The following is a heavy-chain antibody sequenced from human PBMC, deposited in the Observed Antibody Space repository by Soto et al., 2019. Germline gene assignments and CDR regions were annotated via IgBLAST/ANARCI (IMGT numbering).Heavy chain of an antibody. CDR1: GFTFSGYE. Sequence: GGTLRLSCAASGFTFSGYEMNWVRQAPGKGLEWVSYISSSGSTIYYADSVKGRFTISRDNAKNSLYLQMNSLRAEDTAVYYCARSSASYYYDSSGYYTSTFDYWCQGTLVTVSS. J-gene: IGHJ4*02. V-gene: IGHV3-48*03. D-gene: IGHD3-22*01. CDR2: ISSSGSTI. CDR3: ARSSASYYYDSSGYYTSTFDY.